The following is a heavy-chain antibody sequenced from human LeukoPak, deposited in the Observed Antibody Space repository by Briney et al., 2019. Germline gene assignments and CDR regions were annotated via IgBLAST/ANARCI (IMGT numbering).Heavy chain of an antibody. CDR1: RYTFTGYY. V-gene: IGHV1-2*06. CDR2: INPNGGDT. J-gene: IGHJ4*02. Sequence: ASVKVSCKTCRYTFTGYYIHWVRQAPGQGLEWVGRINPNGGDTNYAQKFQGRVTMTRDTSISTAYMELTRLTSDDTAVYYCARSACDYWGQGTLVTVSS. CDR3: ARSACDY.